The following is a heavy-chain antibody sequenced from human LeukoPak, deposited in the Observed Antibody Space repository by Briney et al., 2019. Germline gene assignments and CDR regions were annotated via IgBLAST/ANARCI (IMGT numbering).Heavy chain of an antibody. D-gene: IGHD6-6*01. V-gene: IGHV3-7*01. Sequence: GGSLRLSCAASGFTFTRYWMCWVRQAPGKGLEWVANIDQDGSEQYYLDSVGGRFTISRDNAKNSLYLQMDNLRAEDTAVYYCSNGIYSSSYWGRGTLVTVSS. CDR3: SNGIYSSSY. CDR1: GFTFTRYW. J-gene: IGHJ4*02. CDR2: IDQDGSEQ.